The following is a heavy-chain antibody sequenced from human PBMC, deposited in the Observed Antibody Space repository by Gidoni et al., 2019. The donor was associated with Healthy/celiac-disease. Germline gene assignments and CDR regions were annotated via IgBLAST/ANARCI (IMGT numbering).Heavy chain of an antibody. D-gene: IGHD4-17*01. CDR1: GSTFTSSY. CDR3: ARDAGGVLRSLLGRFSNYFDY. Sequence: QVQLVQSGAEVKKPGASVKVSCKASGSTFTSSYMHWVRQAPGQGLEWMGIINPSGGSTSYAQKFQGRVTMTRDTSTSTVYMELSSLRSEDTAVYYCARDAGGVLRSLLGRFSNYFDYWGQGTLVTVSS. V-gene: IGHV1-46*01. J-gene: IGHJ4*02. CDR2: INPSGGST.